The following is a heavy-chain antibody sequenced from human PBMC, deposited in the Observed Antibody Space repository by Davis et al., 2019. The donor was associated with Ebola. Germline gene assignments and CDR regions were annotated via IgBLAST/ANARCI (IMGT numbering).Heavy chain of an antibody. Sequence: SETLSLTCTVSGDSISTTDYYWTWIRQPPGKGLEYIGYIYYSGITYYNPSLKSRLSISVDTSRNQFSLQLNSVTPADTAVYYCVREPRTTIFAMIVWGQGTLVTVSS. CDR1: GDSISTTDYY. CDR3: VREPRTTIFAMIV. D-gene: IGHD3-3*01. J-gene: IGHJ4*02. V-gene: IGHV4-30-4*01. CDR2: IYYSGIT.